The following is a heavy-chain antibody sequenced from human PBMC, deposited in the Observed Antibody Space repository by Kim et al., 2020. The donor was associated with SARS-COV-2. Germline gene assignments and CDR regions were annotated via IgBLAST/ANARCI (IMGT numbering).Heavy chain of an antibody. Sequence: GGSLRLSCAASGFTFSSQFMTWVRQAPGKGLEWVSGINGNGDSTSHADPVKGRFTISRDNSKNTLLLQMNSLRADDTAVYYCASVRYGGQGTLVTVSS. CDR2: INGNGDST. J-gene: IGHJ4*02. CDR3: ASVRY. CDR1: GFTFSSQF. V-gene: IGHV3-23*01.